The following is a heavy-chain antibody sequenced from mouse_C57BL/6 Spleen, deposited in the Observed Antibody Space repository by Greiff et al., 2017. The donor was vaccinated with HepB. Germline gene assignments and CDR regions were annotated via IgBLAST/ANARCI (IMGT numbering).Heavy chain of an antibody. CDR2: ILPGSGST. J-gene: IGHJ2*01. Sequence: QVQLQQSGAELMKPGASVKLSCKATGYTFTGYWIEWVKQRPGHGLEWIGEILPGSGSTNYNEKFKGKATFTADTSSNTAYMQLSSLTSEDSAVYFCARSVIYYGNYTEYYWGQGTTLTVSS. D-gene: IGHD2-1*01. CDR3: ARSVIYYGNYTEYY. V-gene: IGHV1-9*01. CDR1: GYTFTGYW.